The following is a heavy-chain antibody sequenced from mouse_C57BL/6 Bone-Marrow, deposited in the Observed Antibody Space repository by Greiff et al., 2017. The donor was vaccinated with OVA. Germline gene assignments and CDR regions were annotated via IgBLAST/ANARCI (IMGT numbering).Heavy chain of an antibody. D-gene: IGHD2-2*01. CDR2: ISNGGGST. CDR3: ARPAGYDQGAMDY. CDR1: GFTFSDYY. Sequence: EVKLMESGGGLVQPGGSLNLSCAASGFTFSDYYMYWVRQTPEKRLEWVAYISNGGGSTYYPDTVKGRFTISRDNATNTLYLHMSRLKSEDAAMYYCARPAGYDQGAMDYWGQGTSVTVSS. J-gene: IGHJ4*01. V-gene: IGHV5-12*01.